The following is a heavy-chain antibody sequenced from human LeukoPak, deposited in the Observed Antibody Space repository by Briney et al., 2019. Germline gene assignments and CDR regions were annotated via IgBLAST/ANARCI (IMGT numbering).Heavy chain of an antibody. V-gene: IGHV3-21*01. D-gene: IGHD1-1*01. J-gene: IGHJ2*01. CDR1: GFTFSSYS. CDR2: ISTGSSYI. CDR3: AGSETTGYIPREWDYWYFDV. Sequence: GGSLRLSCAASGFTFSSYSMNWVRQAPGKGLEWVSSISTGSSYIYYANSVKGRFTISRDNAKNTMYLQMNRLRAEDTAVYYCAGSETTGYIPREWDYWYFDVWGRGTLVTVSS.